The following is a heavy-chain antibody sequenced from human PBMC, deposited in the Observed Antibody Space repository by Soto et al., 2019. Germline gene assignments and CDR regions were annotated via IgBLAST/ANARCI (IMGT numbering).Heavy chain of an antibody. CDR1: GFSFRKYA. J-gene: IGHJ4*02. CDR2: ISGSGGRGRG. Sequence: EVQLLESGGGLVQPGGSLRLSCVGSGFSFRKYAMNWVRQAPGKGLEWVSGISGSGGRGRGFYADPVKGRFTISRDNSKNTLYLEMNSLRAEDTAVYYCSKDLADYSSAIDFWGQGTLVTVSS. D-gene: IGHD4-4*01. CDR3: SKDLADYSSAIDF. V-gene: IGHV3-23*01.